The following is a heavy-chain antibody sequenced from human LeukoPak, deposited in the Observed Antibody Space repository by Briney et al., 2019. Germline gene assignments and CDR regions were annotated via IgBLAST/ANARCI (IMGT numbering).Heavy chain of an antibody. J-gene: IGHJ4*02. V-gene: IGHV1-18*01. CDR3: AREEVRRAVAGYFDN. Sequence: GASVKVSCKASGYTFTSYGISWVRQAPGRGLEWMGWISGYNGNTNYAQKLQGRVTMTTDTSTSTVYMELRSLRSDDTAVYYCAREEVRRAVAGYFDNWGQGTLVTVSS. CDR1: GYTFTSYG. D-gene: IGHD6-19*01. CDR2: ISGYNGNT.